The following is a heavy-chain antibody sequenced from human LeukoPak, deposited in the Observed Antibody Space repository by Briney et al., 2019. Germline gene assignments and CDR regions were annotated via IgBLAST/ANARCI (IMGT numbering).Heavy chain of an antibody. CDR2: MNPNSGNT. CDR3: ARDMDVPHP. CDR1: GYTFTSYD. J-gene: IGHJ5*02. V-gene: IGHV1-8*01. D-gene: IGHD2-2*01. Sequence: GASVKVSCKASGYTFTSYDINWVRQATGQGLEWMGWMNPNSGNTGYAQKFQGRVTMTTDTSTSTAYMELRSLRSDDTAVYYCARDMDVPHPWGQGTLVTVSS.